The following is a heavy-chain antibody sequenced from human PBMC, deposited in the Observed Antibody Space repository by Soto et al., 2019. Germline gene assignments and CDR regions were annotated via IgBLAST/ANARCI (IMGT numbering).Heavy chain of an antibody. D-gene: IGHD3-9*01. Sequence: TSETLSLTCTVSGGSISSYYWSWIRQPPGKGLEWIGYIYYSGSTNYNPSLKSRVTISVDTSKNQFSLKLSSVTAADTAVYYCARSGGDILTGYYWRYFEYWGQGTLVTVSS. V-gene: IGHV4-59*01. CDR2: IYYSGST. CDR1: GGSISSYY. J-gene: IGHJ4*02. CDR3: ARSGGDILTGYYWRYFEY.